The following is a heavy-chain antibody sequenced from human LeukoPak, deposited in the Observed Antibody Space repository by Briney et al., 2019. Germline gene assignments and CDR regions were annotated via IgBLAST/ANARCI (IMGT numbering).Heavy chain of an antibody. CDR2: IYWNDDK. J-gene: IGHJ2*01. D-gene: IGHD1-26*01. CDR3: AHSRIVRIHFDL. V-gene: IGHV2-5*01. Sequence: ESDPTLVKPTQTLTLTCAFSGFSLSTPGLGVGWIRQPPGKALEWLAIIYWNDDKRYSPSLKSRLTITKDTSKNQVVLTMTNMDPVDTATYYCAHSRIVRIHFDLWGRGTLVTVSS. CDR1: GFSLSTPGLG.